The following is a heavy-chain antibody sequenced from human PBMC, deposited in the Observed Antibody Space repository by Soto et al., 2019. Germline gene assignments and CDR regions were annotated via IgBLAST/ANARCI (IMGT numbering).Heavy chain of an antibody. CDR1: GGSFSGYY. CDR3: ARGQRRWLQRVGRFDP. J-gene: IGHJ5*02. D-gene: IGHD5-12*01. CDR2: INHSGST. V-gene: IGHV4-34*01. Sequence: SETLSLTCAVYGGSFSGYYWSWIRQPPGKGLEWIGEINHSGSTNYNPSLKSRVTISVDTSKNQFSLKLSSVTAADTAVYYCARGQRRWLQRVGRFDPWGQGTLVTVSS.